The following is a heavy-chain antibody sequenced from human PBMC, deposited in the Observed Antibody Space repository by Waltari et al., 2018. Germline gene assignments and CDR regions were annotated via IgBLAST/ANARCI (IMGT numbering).Heavy chain of an antibody. V-gene: IGHV4-59*01. J-gene: IGHJ5*02. Sequence: QVQLQESGPGLVKPSETLSLTCTVSGGSISSYYWSWIRPPPGTGLEWIGYIYYSGSTNYNPSLKSRVTISVDTSKNQFSLKLSSVTAADTAVYYCARVEPEHIVVVTGFFWFDPWGQGTLVTVSS. CDR3: ARVEPEHIVVVTGFFWFDP. D-gene: IGHD2-21*02. CDR2: IYYSGST. CDR1: GGSISSYY.